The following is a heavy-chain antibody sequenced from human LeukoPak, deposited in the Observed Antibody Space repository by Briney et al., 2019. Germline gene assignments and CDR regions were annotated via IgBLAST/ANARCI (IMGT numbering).Heavy chain of an antibody. J-gene: IGHJ3*02. CDR2: INPNSGGT. CDR1: GYTFTGYY. V-gene: IGHV1-2*02. CDR3: ARVPPADGAFDI. Sequence: ASVKVSCKASGYTFTGYYMHWVRQAPGQGLEWMGWINPNSGGTNYAQKFQGRVTMTRDTSISTAYMELSRLRSDDTAVYYCARVPPADGAFDIWGQGTMVTVSS.